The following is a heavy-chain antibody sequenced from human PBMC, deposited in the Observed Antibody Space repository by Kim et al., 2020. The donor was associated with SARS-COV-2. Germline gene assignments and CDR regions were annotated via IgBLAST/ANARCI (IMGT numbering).Heavy chain of an antibody. J-gene: IGHJ5*02. CDR3: RHRTNYKVGKWFDP. CDR1: GFTFSNAW. V-gene: IGHV3-15*01. D-gene: IGHD1-1*01. Sequence: GGSLRLSCAASGFTFSNAWMSWVRQAPGKGLEWVGRIKSKTDGGTTDYAAPVKGRFTISRDDSKNTLYLQMNSLKTEDTAVYYCRHRTNYKVGKWFDPWGQGTLVTVSS. CDR2: IKSKTDGGTT.